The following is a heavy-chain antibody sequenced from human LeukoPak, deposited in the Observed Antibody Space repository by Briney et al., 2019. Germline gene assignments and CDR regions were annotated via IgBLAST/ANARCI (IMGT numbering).Heavy chain of an antibody. Sequence: GGSLRLSCAASGFTFNNYAKSWVRQAPGKGLEWVSGISGSGGGTYYADSVKGRFTISRDNSKNTVYLQMNSLSAEDTAIYYXXKSGKDDFNLDYFDYWGQGTLVTVSS. V-gene: IGHV3-23*01. CDR1: GFTFNNYA. D-gene: IGHD5-24*01. J-gene: IGHJ4*02. CDR2: ISGSGGGT. CDR3: XKSGKDDFNLDYFDY.